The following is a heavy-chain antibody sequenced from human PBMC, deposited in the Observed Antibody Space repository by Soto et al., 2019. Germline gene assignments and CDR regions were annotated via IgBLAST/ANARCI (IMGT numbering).Heavy chain of an antibody. CDR2: ISAYNGNT. J-gene: IGHJ5*02. D-gene: IGHD2-2*02. V-gene: IGHV1-18*01. Sequence: SVKVSCKASGYTFTGDGISWVRQAPGQGLEWMGWISAYNGNTNYAQKLQGRVTMTTDTSTSTAYMELRSLRSDDTAVYYCARGRDVVVPAAILSLWFGPWGQGPLVTVPS. CDR1: GYTFTGDG. CDR3: ARGRDVVVPAAILSLWFGP.